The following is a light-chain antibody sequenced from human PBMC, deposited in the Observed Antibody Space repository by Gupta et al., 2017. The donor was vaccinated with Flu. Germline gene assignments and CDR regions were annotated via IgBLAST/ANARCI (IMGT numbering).Light chain of an antibody. J-gene: IGKJ1*01. V-gene: IGKV1-39*01. CDR1: QNISRF. CDR3: QQSDSASWT. CDR2: AAS. Sequence: DIQMTQSPSSLSASVGDRVTITCRASQNISRFLNWYQQKPGKAPKLLIYAASSGVPSRFSGSGSGTHFTLIISRLQPEDFASYYCQQSDSASWTFGQGTKLEIK.